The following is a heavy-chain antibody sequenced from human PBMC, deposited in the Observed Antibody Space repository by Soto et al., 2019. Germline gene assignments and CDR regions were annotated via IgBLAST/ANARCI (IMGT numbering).Heavy chain of an antibody. CDR3: ARFREAGWFDP. CDR1: GGSITTYY. CDR2: IYYSGST. V-gene: IGHV4-59*01. D-gene: IGHD3-10*01. Sequence: SETLSLTCTVSGGSITTYYWSWIRQPPGKGLEWIGYIYYSGSTNYNPSLKSRVSISVDTSKNQFSLKLSSVTAADTAVYYCARFREAGWFDPWGQGTLVTVSS. J-gene: IGHJ5*02.